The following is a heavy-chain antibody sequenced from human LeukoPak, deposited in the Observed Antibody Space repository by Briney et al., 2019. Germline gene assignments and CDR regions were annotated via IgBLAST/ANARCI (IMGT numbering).Heavy chain of an antibody. Sequence: GGSLRLSCAASGFTFSSYAMSWVRQAPGKGLEWVSAVNTNGGNTYYADSVKGRFTVSRDNSKNTVSLQMNSLRAEDTAVYYCARETTVTFPDAFDIWGQGTMVTVSS. CDR1: GFTFSSYA. CDR3: ARETTVTFPDAFDI. D-gene: IGHD4-17*01. J-gene: IGHJ3*02. V-gene: IGHV3-23*01. CDR2: VNTNGGNT.